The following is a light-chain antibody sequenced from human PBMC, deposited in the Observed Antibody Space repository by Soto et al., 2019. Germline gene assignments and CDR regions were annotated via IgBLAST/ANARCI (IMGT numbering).Light chain of an antibody. CDR3: QQYGSSPPYT. CDR2: GAS. CDR1: QSVSSSY. Sequence: EIVLTQSPGTLSLSPGERATLSCRASQSVSSSYLAWYQQKPGQAPRLLIYGASSRATGIPDRFSGSGSGTDFPLPISRLEPEDFAVYYCQQYGSSPPYTFGQGTKREIK. J-gene: IGKJ2*01. V-gene: IGKV3-20*01.